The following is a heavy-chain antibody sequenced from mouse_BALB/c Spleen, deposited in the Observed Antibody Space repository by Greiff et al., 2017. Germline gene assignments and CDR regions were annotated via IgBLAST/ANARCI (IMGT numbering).Heavy chain of an antibody. Sequence: EVKLMESGGGLVKPGGSLKLSCAASGFTFSSYTMSWVRQTPEKRLEWVATISSGGSYTYYPDSVKGRFTISRDNAKNTLYLQMSSLKSEDTAMYYCTREDGNFLAYWGQGTLVTVSA. CDR2: ISSGGSYT. CDR1: GFTFSSYT. CDR3: TREDGNFLAY. V-gene: IGHV5-6-4*01. D-gene: IGHD2-1*01. J-gene: IGHJ3*01.